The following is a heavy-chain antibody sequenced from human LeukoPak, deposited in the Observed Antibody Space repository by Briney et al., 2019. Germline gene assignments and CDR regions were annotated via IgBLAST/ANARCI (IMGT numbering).Heavy chain of an antibody. D-gene: IGHD2-2*03. CDR3: ARKLGYCSSTSCYGVNWFDP. CDR1: GGTFSSYA. CDR2: IIPIFGTA. Sequence: SVKVSCKASGGTFSSYAISWVRQAPGQGLEWMGGIIPIFGTANYAQKFQGRVTITADESTSTAYMELSSLRSEDTAVYYCARKLGYCSSTSCYGVNWFDPWGQGTLVTVSS. J-gene: IGHJ5*02. V-gene: IGHV1-69*13.